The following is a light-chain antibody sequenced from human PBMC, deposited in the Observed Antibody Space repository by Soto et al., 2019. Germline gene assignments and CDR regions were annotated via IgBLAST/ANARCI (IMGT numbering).Light chain of an antibody. Sequence: QSVLPQPASLSGSPGQSITIPCTGTSGDVGSYNLVSWYQQHPGKAPKLLIYEVTERPSGVSNRFSGSKSGSTASLTISGLQPDDEADYYCCSYAGNSEVFGTGTKVTVL. CDR2: EVT. CDR3: CSYAGNSEV. V-gene: IGLV2-23*02. J-gene: IGLJ1*01. CDR1: SGDVGSYNL.